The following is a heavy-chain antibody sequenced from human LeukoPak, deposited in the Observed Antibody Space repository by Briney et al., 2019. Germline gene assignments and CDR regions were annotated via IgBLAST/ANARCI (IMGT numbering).Heavy chain of an antibody. J-gene: IGHJ4*02. D-gene: IGHD6-13*01. CDR2: ISSSSSYI. V-gene: IGHV3-21*01. CDR1: GFTFSSYS. CDR3: ARTAAGTLTLDY. Sequence: GGSLRLSCAASGFTFSSYSMSWVRQAPGKGLEWVSSISSSSSYIYYADSVKGRFTISKDNAKNSLYLQMNSLRAEDTAVYYCARTAAGTLTLDYWGQGTLVTVSS.